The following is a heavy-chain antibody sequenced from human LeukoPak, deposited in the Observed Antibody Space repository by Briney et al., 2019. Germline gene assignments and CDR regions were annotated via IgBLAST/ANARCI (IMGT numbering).Heavy chain of an antibody. CDR2: IYYSGST. V-gene: IGHV4-39*02. Sequence: SETLSLTCTVSGGSISSSSYYWGWIRQPPGKGLEWIGSIYYSGSTYYNPSLKSRVTISVDTSKNQFSLKLSSVTAADTAVYYCAREVFGPGGAFDIWGQGTMVTVSS. J-gene: IGHJ3*02. CDR1: GGSISSSSYY. D-gene: IGHD3-16*01. CDR3: AREVFGPGGAFDI.